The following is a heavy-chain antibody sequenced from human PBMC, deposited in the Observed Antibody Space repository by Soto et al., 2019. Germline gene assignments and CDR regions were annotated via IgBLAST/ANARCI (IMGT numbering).Heavy chain of an antibody. D-gene: IGHD3-22*01. CDR1: GFTFSSYA. V-gene: IGHV3-23*01. CDR2: ISGSGGST. CDR3: AKAPQIGGYYYYYYMDV. J-gene: IGHJ6*03. Sequence: EVQLLESGGGLVQPGGSLRLSCAASGFTFSSYAMSWVRQAPGKGLEWVSAISGSGGSTYYADSVKGRFTISRDNSKNTLYLQMNILRDEDTAVYYCAKAPQIGGYYYYYYMDVWGKGTTVTVSS.